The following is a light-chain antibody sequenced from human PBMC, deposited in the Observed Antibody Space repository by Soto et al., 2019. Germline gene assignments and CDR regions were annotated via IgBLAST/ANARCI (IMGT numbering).Light chain of an antibody. Sequence: QSALTQPASVSGSPGQSITISCTGTSSDVGGYNYVSWYQQHPGKAPKLMLYDVGSRPSGVSNRFSGSKSGNTASLTISGLQAEDEADYYCCSYTISTTWVFGGGTKVTDL. CDR3: CSYTISTTWV. V-gene: IGLV2-14*03. CDR1: SSDVGGYNY. J-gene: IGLJ3*02. CDR2: DVG.